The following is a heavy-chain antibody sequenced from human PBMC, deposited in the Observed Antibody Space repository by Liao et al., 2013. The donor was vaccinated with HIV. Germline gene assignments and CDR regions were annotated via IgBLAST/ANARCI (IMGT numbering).Heavy chain of an antibody. J-gene: IGHJ3*02. CDR2: IYTSGST. V-gene: IGHV4-4*07. D-gene: IGHD1-1*01. CDR3: ARERRENWIDAFDI. Sequence: QVQLQESGPGLVKPSETLSLTCTVSGGSIRSYYWSWIRQPAGKGLEWIGRIYTSGSTNYNPSLKSRVTMSVDTSKNQFSLKVSSVTAADTAVYYCARERRENWIDAFDIWAKGQWSPSLQ. CDR1: GGSIRSYY.